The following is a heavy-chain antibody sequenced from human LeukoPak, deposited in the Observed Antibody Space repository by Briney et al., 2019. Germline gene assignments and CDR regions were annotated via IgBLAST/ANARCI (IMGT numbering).Heavy chain of an antibody. V-gene: IGHV7-4-1*02. CDR3: ARVPPYVWGSYRFVGTDY. CDR2: INTNTGNP. CDR1: GYTFTSYA. D-gene: IGHD3-16*02. J-gene: IGHJ4*02. Sequence: ASVKVSCKASGYTFTSYAMNWVRQAPGQGLEWMGWINTNTGNPTYAQGFTGRSVFSLDTSVSTAYLQISSLKAEDTAVYYCARVPPYVWGSYRFVGTDYWGQGTLVTVSS.